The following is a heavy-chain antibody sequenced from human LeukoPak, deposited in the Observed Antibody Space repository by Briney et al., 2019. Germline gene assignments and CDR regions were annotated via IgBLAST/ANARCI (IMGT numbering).Heavy chain of an antibody. Sequence: SETLSLTCTVSGGSISSYYWSWIRQPPGKGLEWIGYIYYSGSTNYNPSLKSRFTISVDTSKNQFSLKLSSVTAADTAVYYCARHSSGWYFDYWGQGTLVTVSS. V-gene: IGHV4-59*08. CDR3: ARHSSGWYFDY. CDR2: IYYSGST. D-gene: IGHD6-19*01. J-gene: IGHJ4*02. CDR1: GGSISSYY.